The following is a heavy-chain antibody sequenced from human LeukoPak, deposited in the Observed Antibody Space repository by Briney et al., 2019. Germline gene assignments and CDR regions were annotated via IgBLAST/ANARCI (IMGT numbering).Heavy chain of an antibody. J-gene: IGHJ5*02. D-gene: IGHD3-22*01. CDR2: INHSGST. CDR3: ARAIAYYYDSSGPGWFDP. CDR1: GGSFSGYY. V-gene: IGHV4-34*01. Sequence: SETLSLTCAVYGGSFSGYYWSWIRQPPGKGLEWIGEINHSGSTNYNPSLKSRVTMSVDTSKNQFSLKLSSVTAADTAVYYCARAIAYYYDSSGPGWFDPWGQGTLVTVSS.